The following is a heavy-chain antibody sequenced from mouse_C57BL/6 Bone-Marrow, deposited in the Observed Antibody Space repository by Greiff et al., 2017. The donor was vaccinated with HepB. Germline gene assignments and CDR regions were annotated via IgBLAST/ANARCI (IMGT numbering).Heavy chain of an antibody. CDR1: GFTFSSYA. J-gene: IGHJ3*01. D-gene: IGHD1-1*01. CDR2: ISDGGSYT. CDR3: AREGYYYGSSSWFAY. V-gene: IGHV5-4*01. Sequence: EVQVVESGGGLVKPGGSLKLSCAASGFTFSSYAMSWVRQTPEKRLEWVATISDGGSYTYYPDNVKGRFTISRDNAKNNLYLQMSHLKSEDTAMYYCAREGYYYGSSSWFAYWGQGTLVAVSA.